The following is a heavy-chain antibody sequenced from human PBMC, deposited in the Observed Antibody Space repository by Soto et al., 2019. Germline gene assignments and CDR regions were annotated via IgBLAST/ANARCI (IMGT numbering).Heavy chain of an antibody. V-gene: IGHV4-4*02. CDR3: TKNSAYALDY. D-gene: IGHD5-12*01. CDR1: RYSINNNNW. Sequence: TLSLTCDVSRYSINNNNWWSWVRQPPGGGLEWIGELHHGGSTNYNPSLESRATFSVDISKNQFFLKLSSVTAADTAVYYCTKNSAYALDYWGQGTLVTVSS. CDR2: LHHGGST. J-gene: IGHJ4*02.